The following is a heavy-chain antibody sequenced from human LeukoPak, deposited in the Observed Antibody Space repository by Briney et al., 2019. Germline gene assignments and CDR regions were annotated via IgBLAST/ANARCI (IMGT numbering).Heavy chain of an antibody. V-gene: IGHV1-18*01. CDR2: ISAYNGNT. CDR3: ARTVYGSSWYGPFDY. J-gene: IGHJ4*02. Sequence: ASVKVSCKVSGYTLTELSMHWVRQAPGKGLEWMGWISAYNGNTNYAQKLQGRVTMTTDTSTSTAYMELRSLRSDDTAVYYCARTVYGSSWYGPFDYWGQGTLVTVSS. D-gene: IGHD6-13*01. CDR1: GYTLTELS.